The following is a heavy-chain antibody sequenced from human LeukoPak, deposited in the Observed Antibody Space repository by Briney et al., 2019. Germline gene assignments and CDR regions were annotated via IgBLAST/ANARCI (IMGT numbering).Heavy chain of an antibody. CDR1: GVTFSTYG. CDR3: TIDYCLKCYSYLDF. D-gene: IGHD2-21*01. V-gene: IGHV3-30*03. CDR2: ISHDGSEI. Sequence: GGSLRLSCVVSGVTFSTYGMQWVRQAPGKGLEWMASISHDGSEIHYADSVKGRFTISRDSSKNTLYLQMNSLRTEDTALYFCTIDYCLKCYSYLDFWGQGTLVTVSS. J-gene: IGHJ4*02.